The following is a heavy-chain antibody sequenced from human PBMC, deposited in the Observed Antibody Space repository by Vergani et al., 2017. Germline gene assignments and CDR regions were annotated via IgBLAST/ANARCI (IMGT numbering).Heavy chain of an antibody. CDR2: IYYSGST. Sequence: QVQLQESGPGLVKPSETLSLTCTVSGGSISSYYWSWIRQPPGKGLEWIGYIYYSGSTNYNPSLESRVTISVDTSKNQFFLKLSSVTAADTAVYYCARGGSSSWYCDYWGQGTLVTVSS. CDR1: GGSISSYY. CDR3: ARGGSSSWYCDY. V-gene: IGHV4-59*01. D-gene: IGHD6-13*01. J-gene: IGHJ4*02.